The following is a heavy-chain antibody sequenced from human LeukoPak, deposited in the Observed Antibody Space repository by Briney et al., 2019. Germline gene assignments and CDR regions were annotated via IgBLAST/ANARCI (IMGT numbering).Heavy chain of an antibody. CDR3: AKDSLADYYDSSGSPFDY. V-gene: IGHV3-23*01. CDR2: ISGSGGST. CDR1: GFTFSSHA. J-gene: IGHJ4*02. D-gene: IGHD3-22*01. Sequence: GGSLRLSCAASGFTFSSHAMSWVRQAPGKGLEWVSAISGSGGSTYYADSVKGRFTISRDNSKNTLYLQMNSLRAEDTAVYYCAKDSLADYYDSSGSPFDYWGQGTLVTVSS.